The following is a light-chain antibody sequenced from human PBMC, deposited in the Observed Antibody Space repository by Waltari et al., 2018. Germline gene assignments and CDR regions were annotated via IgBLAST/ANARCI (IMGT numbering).Light chain of an antibody. V-gene: IGKV3-20*01. J-gene: IGKJ2*01. CDR1: QTISNY. CDR3: QQYGSSPT. CDR2: DAS. Sequence: EIVLTQSPGTLSLSPGERATLSCRASQTISNYLAWYQQKPGQAPRLIIYDASSRAIGIPDRFSGSGSGTDFTLTISRLEPEDFAMYYCQQYGSSPTFGQGTKLEIK.